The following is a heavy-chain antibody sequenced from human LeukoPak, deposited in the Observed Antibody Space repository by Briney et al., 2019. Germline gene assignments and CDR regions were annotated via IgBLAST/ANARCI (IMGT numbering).Heavy chain of an antibody. CDR3: AKGRSSWTLDY. V-gene: IGHV3-30*18. Sequence: PGGSLRLSCAASGFTFSSYGMHWVRQAPGKGLEWVAVISYDGSNKYYADSVKGRFTISRDNSKNTLYLQMNSLRAEDTAVYHCAKGRSSWTLDYWGQGTLVTVSS. CDR1: GFTFSSYG. D-gene: IGHD6-13*01. J-gene: IGHJ4*02. CDR2: ISYDGSNK.